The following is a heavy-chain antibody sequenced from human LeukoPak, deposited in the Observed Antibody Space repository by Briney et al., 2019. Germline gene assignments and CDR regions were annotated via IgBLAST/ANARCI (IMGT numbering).Heavy chain of an antibody. Sequence: SETLSLTCAVYGGSFSGYYWNWIRQPPGKGLEWIGEINHSGSTNYTPSLESRVTISVDTSKNQFSLKLSSVTAADTAVYYCARGSKMLGYNWFDPWGQGTLVTVSS. J-gene: IGHJ5*02. D-gene: IGHD1-26*01. CDR3: ARGSKMLGYNWFDP. CDR2: INHSGST. CDR1: GGSFSGYY. V-gene: IGHV4-34*01.